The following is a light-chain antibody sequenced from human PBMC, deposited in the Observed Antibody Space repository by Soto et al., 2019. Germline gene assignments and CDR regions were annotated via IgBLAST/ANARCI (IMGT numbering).Light chain of an antibody. V-gene: IGLV2-23*01. CDR3: CSYAGSSTSLYV. Sequence: QSALTQPASVSGSPGQSITISCTGTSSDVGSYNLVSWYQQHPGKAPKLMIYEGSKRPSGVSNRFSGSKSGNTASLTISGLQAEDEADYYCCSYAGSSTSLYVFGTGPKLTVL. CDR1: SSDVGSYNL. J-gene: IGLJ1*01. CDR2: EGS.